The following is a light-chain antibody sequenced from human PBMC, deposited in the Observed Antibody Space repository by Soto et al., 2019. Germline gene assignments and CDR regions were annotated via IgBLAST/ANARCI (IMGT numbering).Light chain of an antibody. CDR1: QDISNT. J-gene: IGKJ2*01. V-gene: IGKV1-13*02. CDR2: GVF. Sequence: AIQLTQSPSSLSASVGDRVTITCRASQDISNTLAWYQRKPGKAPQVLIYGVFTLESGVPSRFSGSRSGTDFTLTISSLQPEDFASYYCQQHDSYPRTFGQGTKLELK. CDR3: QQHDSYPRT.